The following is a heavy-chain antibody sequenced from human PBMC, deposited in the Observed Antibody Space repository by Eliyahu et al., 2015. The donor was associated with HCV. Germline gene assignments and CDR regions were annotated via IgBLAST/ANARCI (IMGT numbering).Heavy chain of an antibody. Sequence: QVQLVESGGGVVQPGRSLRLSCAAXGFTFSSYGMHWVRQAPGKGLEWVAVIWYDGSNTYYADSVKGRFTISRDNSKNTLYLQMNSLRVEDTAVYYCARLGSGWCHDYWGQGTLVTVSS. V-gene: IGHV3-33*01. J-gene: IGHJ4*02. CDR2: IWYDGSNT. CDR1: GFTFSSYG. CDR3: ARLGSGWCHDY. D-gene: IGHD6-19*01.